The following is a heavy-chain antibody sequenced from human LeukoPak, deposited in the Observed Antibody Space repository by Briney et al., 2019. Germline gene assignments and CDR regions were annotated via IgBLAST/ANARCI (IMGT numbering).Heavy chain of an antibody. D-gene: IGHD1-1*01. V-gene: IGHV4-39*07. Sequence: SETLSLTCTVSGGSISSSTYYWGWIRQPPGKGLEWIGSISYSGSTYYDPSLKSRVTMSLDTSKNQFSLKLSSVTAADTAVYYCVRDVYGKVDYWGQGTLVTASS. CDR2: ISYSGST. J-gene: IGHJ4*02. CDR3: VRDVYGKVDY. CDR1: GGSISSSTYY.